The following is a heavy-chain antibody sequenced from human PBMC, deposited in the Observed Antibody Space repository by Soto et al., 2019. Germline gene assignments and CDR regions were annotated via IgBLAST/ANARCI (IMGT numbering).Heavy chain of an antibody. Sequence: QVQLQESGPGLVKPSQTLSLTCTVYGGSISSGGYYWSWIRQHPGKGLESIGYVYYSGSTYYNPSLKSRVTISVDTSKNQFFLKLSSVTAADTAVYYTARGIREGRIRGTTGSWFDPWGQTTLLTVSS. CDR3: ARGIREGRIRGTTGSWFDP. CDR2: VYYSGST. V-gene: IGHV4-31*03. J-gene: IGHJ5*02. D-gene: IGHD3-10*01. CDR1: GGSISSGGYY.